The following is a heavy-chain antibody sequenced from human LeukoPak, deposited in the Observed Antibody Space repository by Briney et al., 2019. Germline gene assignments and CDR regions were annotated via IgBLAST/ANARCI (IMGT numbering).Heavy chain of an antibody. CDR2: IAHHGSNK. CDR3: AKDGSWSCTD. V-gene: IGHV3-30*02. D-gene: IGHD2-8*02. J-gene: IGHJ4*02. Sequence: GGSLRLSCAASGFTFSRNAIHWVRQGPGKGLEWVSYIAHHGSNKYYADSVKGRFTISRDNSKRTLYLQMNSLGADDTAVYYCAKDGSWSCTDWGQGTLVTVSS. CDR1: GFTFSRNA.